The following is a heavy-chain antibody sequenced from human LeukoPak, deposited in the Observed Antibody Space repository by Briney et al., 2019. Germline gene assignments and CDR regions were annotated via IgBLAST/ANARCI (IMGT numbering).Heavy chain of an antibody. J-gene: IGHJ6*02. D-gene: IGHD3-22*01. CDR3: ARHYDSSGYYGMDV. CDR2: ISSSSSYI. V-gene: IGHV3-21*01. CDR1: GFTFSSYS. Sequence: GGSLRLSCAASGFTFSSYSMNWVRQAPGKGLEWVSSISSSSSYIYYADSVKGRFTISRDNAKNSLYLQMNSLRAEDTAVYYCARHYDSSGYYGMDVWGQGTTVTVSS.